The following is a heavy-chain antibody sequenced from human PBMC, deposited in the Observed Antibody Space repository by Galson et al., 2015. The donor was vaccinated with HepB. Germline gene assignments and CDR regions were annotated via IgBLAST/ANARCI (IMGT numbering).Heavy chain of an antibody. CDR1: GFTFGDYV. Sequence: LRLSCAASGFTFGDYVMSWVRQAPGKGLEWVGFIRSKAYGGTTEYAASVKGRFTISRDDSKSIAYLQMNSLKTEDTAVYYCTNSGLWGDYWGRGTLVAVSS. V-gene: IGHV3-49*04. J-gene: IGHJ4*02. CDR3: TNSGLWGDY. D-gene: IGHD4/OR15-4a*01. CDR2: IRSKAYGGTT.